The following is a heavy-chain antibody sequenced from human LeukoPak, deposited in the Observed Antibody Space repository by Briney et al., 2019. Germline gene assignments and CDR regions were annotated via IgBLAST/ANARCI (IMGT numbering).Heavy chain of an antibody. D-gene: IGHD3/OR15-3a*01. CDR1: GFTFSSYS. CDR3: ARDRGLNDFDY. V-gene: IGHV3-48*01. CDR2: ISSSSSTI. J-gene: IGHJ4*02. Sequence: GGSLRLSCAASGFTFSSYSMNWVRQAPGKGLEWVSYISSSSSTIYYADPVKGRFTISRDNAKNSLYLQMNSLRAEDTAVYYCARDRGLNDFDYWGQGTLVTVSS.